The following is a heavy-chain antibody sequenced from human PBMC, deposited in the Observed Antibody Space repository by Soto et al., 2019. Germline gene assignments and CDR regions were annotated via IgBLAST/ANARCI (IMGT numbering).Heavy chain of an antibody. V-gene: IGHV4-59*08. CDR3: ARIVVVAATAHWTNNWFDP. Sequence: SETLSLTCTVSGGSISSYYWSWIRQPPGKGLEWIGYIYYSGSTYYNPSLKSRVTISVDTSKNQFSLKLSSVTAADTAVYYCARIVVVAATAHWTNNWFDPWGQGTLVTVSS. CDR1: GGSISSYY. J-gene: IGHJ5*02. CDR2: IYYSGST. D-gene: IGHD2-15*01.